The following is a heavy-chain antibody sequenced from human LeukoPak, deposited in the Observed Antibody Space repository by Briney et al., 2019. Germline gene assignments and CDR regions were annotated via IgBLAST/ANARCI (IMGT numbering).Heavy chain of an antibody. CDR1: GYTFTSYG. J-gene: IGHJ4*02. CDR2: ISAYNGNT. CDR3: ARDSLASDYGDYPPFDY. D-gene: IGHD4-17*01. Sequence: VASVKVSCKASGYTFTSYGISWVRQAPGQGLEWMGWISAYNGNTNYAQKLQGRVTMTTDTSTSTAYMELRSLRSDDTAVYYCARDSLASDYGDYPPFDYWGQGTLVTVSS. V-gene: IGHV1-18*04.